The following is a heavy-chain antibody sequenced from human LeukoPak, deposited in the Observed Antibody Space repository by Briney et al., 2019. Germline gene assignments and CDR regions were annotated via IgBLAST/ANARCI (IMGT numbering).Heavy chain of an antibody. V-gene: IGHV1-18*01. CDR2: VSAYNGNT. D-gene: IGHD2-2*01. CDR3: ARIGCSSTSCYGNSVDP. J-gene: IGHJ5*02. CDR1: GYTFTNYG. Sequence: ASVKVSCKASGYTFTNYGINWVRQAPGQGLEWMGWVSAYNGNTLYAQNFQGRVTMTTDTSTSTAYMELRSLRSDDTAVYYCARIGCSSTSCYGNSVDPWGQGTLVTVSS.